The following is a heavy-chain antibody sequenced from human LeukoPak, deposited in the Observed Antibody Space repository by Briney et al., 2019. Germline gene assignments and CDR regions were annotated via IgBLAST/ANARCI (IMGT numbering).Heavy chain of an antibody. Sequence: SETLSLTCTVSGGSISTFYWSWIRQPAGKGLEWIGHIYTSGSTNYNPSLKSRVTMSVDTSKNQFFLKLSSVTAADTAVYYCARDVVAAVGSFDYWGQGILVTVSS. V-gene: IGHV4-4*07. J-gene: IGHJ4*02. D-gene: IGHD6-13*01. CDR2: IYTSGST. CDR3: ARDVVAAVGSFDY. CDR1: GGSISTFY.